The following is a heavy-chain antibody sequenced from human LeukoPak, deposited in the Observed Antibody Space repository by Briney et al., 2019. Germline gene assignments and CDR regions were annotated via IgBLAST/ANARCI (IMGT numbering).Heavy chain of an antibody. Sequence: GGSLRPSCAGSGFTFSSYDMHWVRQAAGKGLEWVAAIDTAGVTYYPGSVRGRFTISRENAKNSFFLQMNSLRAGDTAVYYCARGGYFGSGPMDVWGQGTTVTVSS. CDR1: GFTFSSYD. D-gene: IGHD3-10*01. V-gene: IGHV3-13*01. CDR3: ARGGYFGSGPMDV. J-gene: IGHJ6*02. CDR2: IDTAGVT.